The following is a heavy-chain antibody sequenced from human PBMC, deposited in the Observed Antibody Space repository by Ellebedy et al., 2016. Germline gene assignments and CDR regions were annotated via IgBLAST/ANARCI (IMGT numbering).Heavy chain of an antibody. CDR3: ARDTRMRYSSPKY. J-gene: IGHJ4*02. CDR1: GYTFTGYY. Sequence: ASVKVSXXASGYTFTGYYMHWVRQAPGQGLEWMGWINPNSGGTNYAQKFQGRVTMTRDTSISTAYMELSRLRSDDTAVYYCARDTRMRYSSPKYWGQGTLVTVSS. V-gene: IGHV1-2*02. D-gene: IGHD6-19*01. CDR2: INPNSGGT.